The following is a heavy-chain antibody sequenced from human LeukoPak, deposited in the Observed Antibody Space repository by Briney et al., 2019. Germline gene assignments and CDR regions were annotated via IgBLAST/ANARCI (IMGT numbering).Heavy chain of an antibody. CDR3: ARGDGPGSYLIDY. J-gene: IGHJ4*02. V-gene: IGHV3-9*01. D-gene: IGHD3-10*01. Sequence: PGRSQRLSCAASGFTFDDYAMHWVRQAPGKGLEWVSGISWNSGSIGYADSVKGRFTISRDNAKNSLYLQMNSLRAEDTAVYYCARGDGPGSYLIDYWGQGTLVTVSS. CDR1: GFTFDDYA. CDR2: ISWNSGSI.